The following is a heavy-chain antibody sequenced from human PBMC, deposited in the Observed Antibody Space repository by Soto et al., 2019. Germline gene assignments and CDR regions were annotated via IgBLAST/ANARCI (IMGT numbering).Heavy chain of an antibody. J-gene: IGHJ3*02. CDR1: GYTFTSYD. V-gene: IGHV1-8*01. Sequence: GASVKVSCKASGYTFTSYDINWVRQATGQGLEWMGWMNPNSGNTGYAQKFQGRVTMTRNTSISTAYMELSSLRSEDTAVYYCARGMQGLLWFGDDAFDIWGQGTMVTVSS. CDR3: ARGMQGLLWFGDDAFDI. D-gene: IGHD3-10*01. CDR2: MNPNSGNT.